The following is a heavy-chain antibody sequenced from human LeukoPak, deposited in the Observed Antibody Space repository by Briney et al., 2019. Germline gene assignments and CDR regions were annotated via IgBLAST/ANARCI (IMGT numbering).Heavy chain of an antibody. CDR2: IYSGGST. V-gene: IGHV3-53*01. CDR3: AKDYSGYDLSAGY. CDR1: GFTVNSNY. J-gene: IGHJ4*02. D-gene: IGHD5-12*01. Sequence: GGSLRLSCAASGFTVNSNYMSWVRQAPGKGLEWVSVIYSGGSTYYADSVKGRFTISRDNSKNTLYLQMNSLRAEDTAVYYCAKDYSGYDLSAGYWGQGTLVTVSS.